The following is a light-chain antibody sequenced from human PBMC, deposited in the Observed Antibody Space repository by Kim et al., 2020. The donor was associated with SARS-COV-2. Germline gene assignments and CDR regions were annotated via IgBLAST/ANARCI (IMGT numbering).Light chain of an antibody. CDR2: AAS. Sequence: DIQMTQSPSSLSASVGDRVTITCRAGQGISTYLAWYQQKPGKAPNLLIYAASSLQSGVPSRFSGSGSGTDFTLTITSLQPEDFATYYCQQSINTPSTSGQGTRLEIK. CDR1: QGISTY. J-gene: IGKJ5*01. CDR3: QQSINTPST. V-gene: IGKV1-39*01.